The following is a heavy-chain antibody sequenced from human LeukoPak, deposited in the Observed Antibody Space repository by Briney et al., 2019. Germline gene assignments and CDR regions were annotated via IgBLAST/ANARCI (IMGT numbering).Heavy chain of an antibody. J-gene: IGHJ4*02. CDR3: ARDSYSVVGKYDSSGYYGDS. D-gene: IGHD3-22*01. Sequence: GRSLTLSCAASGFTFSSYAMHWVRQAPGKGLEGVATLSYDGSIQYYPDSVKGRFTISRDNSKNTLYLQMNSLRAEDTAVYYCARDSYSVVGKYDSSGYYGDSWGQGTLVTDSS. CDR2: LSYDGSIQ. V-gene: IGHV3-30*04. CDR1: GFTFSSYA.